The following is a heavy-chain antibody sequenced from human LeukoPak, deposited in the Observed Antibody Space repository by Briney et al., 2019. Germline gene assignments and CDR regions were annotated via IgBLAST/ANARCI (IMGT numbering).Heavy chain of an antibody. CDR1: GYTFTDYY. J-gene: IGHJ5*02. V-gene: IGHV1-2*02. CDR3: ARIVAATPCNWFDP. CDR2: INPNSGGT. Sequence: ASVKVSCKASGYTFTDYYMHWVRQAPGQGLEWMGWINPNSGGTKYAQKFQGRVIMTRDITSAYMELSRLTSDDTAVYYCARIVAATPCNWFDPWGQGTLITVSS. D-gene: IGHD2-15*01.